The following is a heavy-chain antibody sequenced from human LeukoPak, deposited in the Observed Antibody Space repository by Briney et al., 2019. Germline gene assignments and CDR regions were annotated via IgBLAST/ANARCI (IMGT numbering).Heavy chain of an antibody. J-gene: IGHJ6*03. CDR1: GGSISSYY. D-gene: IGHD6-19*01. CDR2: IYYSGST. V-gene: IGHV4-59*01. Sequence: SETLSLTCTVSGGSISSYYWSWLRQPPGKGLEWIGYIYYSGSTNYNPSLKSRVTISVDTSKNQFSLKLSSVTAADTAVYYCARDRRLAVAGTYYYYYYMDVWGKGTTVTISS. CDR3: ARDRRLAVAGTYYYYYYMDV.